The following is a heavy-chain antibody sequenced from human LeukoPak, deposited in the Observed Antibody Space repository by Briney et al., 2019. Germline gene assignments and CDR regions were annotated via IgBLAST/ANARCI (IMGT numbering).Heavy chain of an antibody. D-gene: IGHD6-13*01. Sequence: GGSLRLSCATSGFTFSTYSMNWVRQAPGKGLEWVSAISGSGGSTYYADSVKGRFTISRDNSKNTLYLQMNSLRAEDTAVYYCAKDKYSSSWFDPWGQGTLVTVSS. CDR3: AKDKYSSSWFDP. V-gene: IGHV3-23*01. CDR2: ISGSGGST. CDR1: GFTFSTYS. J-gene: IGHJ5*02.